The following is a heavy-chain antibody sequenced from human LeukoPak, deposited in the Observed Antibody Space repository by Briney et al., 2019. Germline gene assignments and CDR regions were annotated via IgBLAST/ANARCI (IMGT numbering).Heavy chain of an antibody. J-gene: IGHJ4*02. CDR2: INPSGGST. CDR1: GYTFTSYY. D-gene: IGHD1-26*01. V-gene: IGHV1-46*01. Sequence: GASVKVSCKASGYTFTSYYMHWVRQAPGQGPEWMGIINPSGGSTSYAQKFQGRVTMTRDMSTSTVYMELSSLRSEDTAVYYCARDQRGSYLDYWGQGTLVTVSS. CDR3: ARDQRGSYLDY.